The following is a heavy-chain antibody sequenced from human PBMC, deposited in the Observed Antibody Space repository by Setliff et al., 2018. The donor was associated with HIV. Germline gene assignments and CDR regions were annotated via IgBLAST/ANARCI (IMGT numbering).Heavy chain of an antibody. CDR1: GGSISNYD. D-gene: IGHD5-18*01. CDR3: ARYPPYNYGHAGLDY. Sequence: SETLSLTCTVSGGSISNYDWNWIRQSPGKGLEWIGYIYYSEGTEYNYHPSLKSRVTISVDTSKSQFSLNLSSVTAADTAIYYCARYPPYNYGHAGLDYWGLGTLVTVSS. V-gene: IGHV4-59*01. J-gene: IGHJ4*02. CDR2: IYYSEGTEY.